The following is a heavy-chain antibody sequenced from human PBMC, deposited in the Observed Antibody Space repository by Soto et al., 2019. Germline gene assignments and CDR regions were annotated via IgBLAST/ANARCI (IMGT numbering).Heavy chain of an antibody. D-gene: IGHD2-21*02. CDR2: ISYDGSNQ. Sequence: QVQLVESGGGVVQPGRSLRLSCAASGFTFSSYGMHWVRQAPGKGLEWVAVISYDGSNQYYADSVKGRFTISRDHSKEPLYVSMNRLTAADTAGDYRATDVGDYYLHYWGRGTLVTLSS. CDR1: GFTFSSYG. CDR3: ATDVGDYYLHY. J-gene: IGHJ4*02. V-gene: IGHV3-30*03.